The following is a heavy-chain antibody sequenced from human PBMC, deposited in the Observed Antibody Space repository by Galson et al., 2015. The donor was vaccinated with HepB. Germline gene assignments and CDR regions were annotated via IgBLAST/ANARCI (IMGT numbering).Heavy chain of an antibody. V-gene: IGHV3-23*01. CDR2: ISGSGGST. J-gene: IGHJ4*02. Sequence: SLRLSCAASGFTFSSYAMSWVRQAPGKGLEWVSAISGSGGSTYYADSVKGRFTISRDNSKNTLYLQMNSLRAEDTAVYYCAKVLDYYDSSGYLHYWGQGTLVTVSS. D-gene: IGHD3-22*01. CDR1: GFTFSSYA. CDR3: AKVLDYYDSSGYLHY.